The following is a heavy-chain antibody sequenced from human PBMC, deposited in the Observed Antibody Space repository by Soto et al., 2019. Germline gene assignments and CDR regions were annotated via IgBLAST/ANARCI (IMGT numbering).Heavy chain of an antibody. V-gene: IGHV4-59*08. CDR1: GGSIGTYY. J-gene: IGHJ4*02. D-gene: IGHD5-18*01. CDR2: IYYSGNT. Sequence: QVQLQESGPGLVKPSETLSLSCTVSGGSIGTYYWSWIRQPPGKGLEWIGYIYYSGNTNYNPSLKRRVSISVDTSKNQFSLKLSSVTAADTAVYYCARLTWIQLWRPTYFDYWGQGTLVTVSS. CDR3: ARLTWIQLWRPTYFDY.